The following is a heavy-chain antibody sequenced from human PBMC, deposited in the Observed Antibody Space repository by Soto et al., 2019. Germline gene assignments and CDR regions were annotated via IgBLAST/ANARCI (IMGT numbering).Heavy chain of an antibody. CDR2: IYYSGST. J-gene: IGHJ5*02. V-gene: IGHV4-59*01. CDR3: ARGPGVFDP. CDR1: GGSISSYY. D-gene: IGHD2-8*01. Sequence: PSETLSLTCTVSGGSISSYYWSWIRQPPGKGLEWIGYIYYSGSTNYNPSLKSRVTISVDTSKNQFSLKLSSVTAADTAVYYCARGPGVFDPWGQGTLVTVSS.